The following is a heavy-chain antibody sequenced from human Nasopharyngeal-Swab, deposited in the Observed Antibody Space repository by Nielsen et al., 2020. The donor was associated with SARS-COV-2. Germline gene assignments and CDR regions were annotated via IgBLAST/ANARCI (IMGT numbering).Heavy chain of an antibody. J-gene: IGHJ4*02. Sequence: SETLSLTCSVSGGSVSSSSYYWSWIRQPPGQGLEWIGYISYSGSTNYNPSLKSRVTISVDTSKNQFSLKLSSVTAADTAVYYCARGSPSGYYPDYWGQGTLVTVSS. CDR3: ARGSPSGYYPDY. V-gene: IGHV4-61*01. CDR2: ISYSGST. D-gene: IGHD3-22*01. CDR1: GGSVSSSSYY.